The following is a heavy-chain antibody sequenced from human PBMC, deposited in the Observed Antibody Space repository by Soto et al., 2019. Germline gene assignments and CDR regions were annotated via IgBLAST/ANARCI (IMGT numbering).Heavy chain of an antibody. D-gene: IGHD2-15*01. Sequence: PSETLSLTCAVYGGSFSGYYWSWIRQPPGKGLEWIGEINHSGSTNYKPSLKSRVTISVDTSKNQFSLKLSSVTAADTAVYYCARGRGIVKYYYYYGMDVWGQGTTVTVSS. CDR1: GGSFSGYY. J-gene: IGHJ6*02. CDR3: ARGRGIVKYYYYYGMDV. V-gene: IGHV4-34*01. CDR2: INHSGST.